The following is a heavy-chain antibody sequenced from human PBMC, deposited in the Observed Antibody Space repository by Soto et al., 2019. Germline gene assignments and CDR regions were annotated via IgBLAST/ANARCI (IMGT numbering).Heavy chain of an antibody. CDR1: GYSFTSYW. CDR3: ARWQDYSDSSGYYADF. D-gene: IGHD3-22*01. V-gene: IGHV5-51*01. J-gene: IGHJ4*02. CDR2: IYPSDSDT. Sequence: GESLKISCKGSGYSFTSYWIGWVRQMPGKGLEWMGIIYPSDSDTTYSPSFQGQVTISVDKSITTAYLQWSSLKASDTAIYYCARWQDYSDSSGYYADFWGQGTPVTVSS.